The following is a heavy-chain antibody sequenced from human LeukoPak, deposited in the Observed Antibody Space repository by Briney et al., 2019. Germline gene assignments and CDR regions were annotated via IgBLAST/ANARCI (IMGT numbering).Heavy chain of an antibody. CDR3: ARGDLYDSSGAFDY. V-gene: IGHV6-1*01. Sequence: QTLSLTCAISGDSVSSNSAAWNWIRQSPSRGLEWLGRTYYRSKWYNDYAVSVKSRITINPDTSKNQFSLQLNSVTPEDTAVYYCARGDLYDSSGAFDYWGQGTLVTVSS. J-gene: IGHJ4*02. D-gene: IGHD3-22*01. CDR2: TYYRSKWYN. CDR1: GDSVSSNSAA.